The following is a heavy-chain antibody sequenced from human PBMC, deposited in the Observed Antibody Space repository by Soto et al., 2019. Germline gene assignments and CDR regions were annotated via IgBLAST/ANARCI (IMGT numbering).Heavy chain of an antibody. D-gene: IGHD3-9*01. Sequence: GGSLRLSCAASGFTFSSYAMSWVRQAPGKGLEWVSAISGSGGSTYYADSVKGRFTISRDNSKNTLYLQMNCLRAEDTAVYYCAKHASDILTGYSYNYYMDVWGKGTTVTVSS. CDR1: GFTFSSYA. J-gene: IGHJ6*03. CDR3: AKHASDILTGYSYNYYMDV. CDR2: ISGSGGST. V-gene: IGHV3-23*01.